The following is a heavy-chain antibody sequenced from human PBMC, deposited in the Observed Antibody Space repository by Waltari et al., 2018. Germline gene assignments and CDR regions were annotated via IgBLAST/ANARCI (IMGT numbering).Heavy chain of an antibody. CDR3: ARLLNGAFDF. J-gene: IGHJ3*01. CDR1: GYSISSGYY. V-gene: IGHV4-38-2*01. Sequence: QVQLQESGPGLEKPSETLSLTCAVSGYSISSGYYWGWIRQPPGKGLEWIGRIYHSGSTYYNPALKSRVTISVDTAKNQFSLKLSSVTAADTAVYYCARLLNGAFDFWGQGTMVTVSS. D-gene: IGHD2-8*01. CDR2: IYHSGST.